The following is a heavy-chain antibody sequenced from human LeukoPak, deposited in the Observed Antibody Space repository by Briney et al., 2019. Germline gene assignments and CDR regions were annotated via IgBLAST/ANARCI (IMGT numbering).Heavy chain of an antibody. V-gene: IGHV1-69*04. Sequence: ASVKVSCKASGGTFSSYAISWVRQAPGQGLEWMGRIIPIFGIANYAQKFQGRDTITADKSTSTAYMELSSLRSEDTAVYYCARGDTTVTTFVAFDPWGQGTLVTVSS. D-gene: IGHD4-17*01. CDR2: IIPIFGIA. CDR1: GGTFSSYA. CDR3: ARGDTTVTTFVAFDP. J-gene: IGHJ5*02.